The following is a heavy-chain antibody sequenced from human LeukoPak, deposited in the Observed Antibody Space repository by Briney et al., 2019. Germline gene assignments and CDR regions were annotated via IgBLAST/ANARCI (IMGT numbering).Heavy chain of an antibody. J-gene: IGHJ4*02. CDR3: ARGLISAVGNNFDY. Sequence: PSETLSLTCTVSGGSISSFYWSWIRQPAGKGLEWIGRIYTSGSTNYNPSLKSRVTMSVDTSKNQFSLNLSFVTAADTAVYYCARGLISAVGNNFDYWGQGTLVTVSS. D-gene: IGHD6-13*01. CDR2: IYTSGST. CDR1: GGSISSFY. V-gene: IGHV4-4*07.